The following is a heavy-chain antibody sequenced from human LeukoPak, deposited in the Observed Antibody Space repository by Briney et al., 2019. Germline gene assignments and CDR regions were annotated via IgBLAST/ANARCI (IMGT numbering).Heavy chain of an antibody. D-gene: IGHD1-26*01. J-gene: IGHJ4*02. CDR2: ISYDGSNI. CDR1: GFTFSTYC. Sequence: PGRSLRLSCAASGFTFSTYCIHWVRQAPGKGLEWVAVISYDGSNIHYADSVKGRFTISRDNSKNTLYLQMNSLRPEDTAVYYCEKEAVAGGSYLRGFDYWGQGTLVTVSS. V-gene: IGHV3-30*18. CDR3: EKEAVAGGSYLRGFDY.